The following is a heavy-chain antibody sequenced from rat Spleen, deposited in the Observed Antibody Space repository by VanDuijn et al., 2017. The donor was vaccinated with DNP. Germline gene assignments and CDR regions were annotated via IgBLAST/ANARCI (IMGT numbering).Heavy chain of an antibody. CDR3: AKPASYGGYWFAY. Sequence: EVRLVESGGGLVQPGRSLKLSCAASGFPFSDYFMAWVRQAPNKGLEWVASISHDGGGTFYGDSVKGRFTISRDNAKSVLYRQMDSLRSEDTATYYCAKPASYGGYWFAYWGQGTLVTVS. D-gene: IGHD1-11*01. CDR1: GFPFSDYF. V-gene: IGHV5-22*01. CDR2: ISHDGGGT. J-gene: IGHJ3*01.